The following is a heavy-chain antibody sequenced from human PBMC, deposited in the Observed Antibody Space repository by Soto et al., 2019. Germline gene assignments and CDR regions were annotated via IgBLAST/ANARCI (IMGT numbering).Heavy chain of an antibody. CDR2: IRSKDYGGTT. Sequence: PGGSLRLSCATSGFTFGYFSISWVRQAPGRGLEWVGFIRSKDYGGTTEYAASVKGRFAISRDDSTGIAYLQMNSLKIEDTAVYYCTREISYFDSWGQGTLVTVSS. J-gene: IGHJ4*02. V-gene: IGHV3-49*02. CDR1: GFTFGYFS. CDR3: TREISYFDS.